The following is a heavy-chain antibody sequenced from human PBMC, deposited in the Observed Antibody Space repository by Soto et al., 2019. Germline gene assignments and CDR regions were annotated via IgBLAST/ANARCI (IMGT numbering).Heavy chain of an antibody. Sequence: SGPTLVNPTQTLTLTCTFSGFSLSTSGMCVSWIRQPPGKALEWLARIDWDDDKYYNTSLRTRLTISKDTSKNQVVLTMTNMDPVDTATHYCARICIAVAGYYYCGMDVWGQGTTVTVSS. CDR1: GFSLSTSGMC. CDR3: ARICIAVAGYYYCGMDV. J-gene: IGHJ6*02. V-gene: IGHV2-70*11. CDR2: IDWDDDK. D-gene: IGHD6-19*01.